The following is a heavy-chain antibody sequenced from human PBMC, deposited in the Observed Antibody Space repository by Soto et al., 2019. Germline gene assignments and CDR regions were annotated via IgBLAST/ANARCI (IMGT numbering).Heavy chain of an antibody. Sequence: DVQLVESGGVVVQPGGSLRLSCTASGFTFDDYTIHWVRQAPGKGLEWVSLISWDGGTTYYADSVKGRFTISRDNSKNSLYLQMNSLRTEDTALYXXXXXXXXXXXXLFDYWGQGTLVTVSS. CDR2: ISWDGGTT. CDR3: XXXXXXXXXXLFDY. V-gene: IGHV3-43*01. CDR1: GFTFDDYT. J-gene: IGHJ4*02.